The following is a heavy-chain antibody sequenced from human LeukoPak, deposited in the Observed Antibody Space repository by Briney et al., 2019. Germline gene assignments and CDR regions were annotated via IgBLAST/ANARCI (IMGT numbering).Heavy chain of an antibody. CDR2: ILYSGTTT. Sequence: SETLSLTCTVSGGSISPYYWSWIRQTPGKGLEWIGYILYSGTTTNYNPSLKSRVTISVDTSKNQFSLKLSSVTAADTAAYYCARVGDWNDLVYWGQGTLVTVSS. J-gene: IGHJ4*02. D-gene: IGHD1-1*01. V-gene: IGHV4-59*01. CDR1: GGSISPYY. CDR3: ARVGDWNDLVY.